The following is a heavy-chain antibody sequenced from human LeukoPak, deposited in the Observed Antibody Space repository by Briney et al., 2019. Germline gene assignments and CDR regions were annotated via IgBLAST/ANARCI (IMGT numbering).Heavy chain of an antibody. CDR1: GGSISSYY. CDR3: ARLPFPYGDHEPYYFDY. V-gene: IGHV4-59*08. J-gene: IGHJ4*02. Sequence: SETLSLTCTVSGGSISSYYWSWIRQPPGKGLEWIGYIYYSGSTNYNPSLKSRVTISVDTSKNQFSLKLSSVTAADTAVYYCARLPFPYGDHEPYYFDYWGQGTLVTVSS. D-gene: IGHD4-17*01. CDR2: IYYSGST.